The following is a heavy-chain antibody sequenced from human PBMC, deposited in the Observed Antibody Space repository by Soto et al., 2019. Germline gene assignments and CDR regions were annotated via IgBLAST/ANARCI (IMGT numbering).Heavy chain of an antibody. CDR3: AQCLLGVNYYYGMDV. V-gene: IGHV1-69*01. Sequence: GGSVELSCKASGGTLSRYSINWVRQAPGQGLEWTGGIIPIFATADYAQKFQGRVTITADESTSTAYMELSSLRSEDTAVYYCAQCLLGVNYYYGMDVWGQGTTVTVSS. D-gene: IGHD3-16*01. CDR2: IIPIFATA. J-gene: IGHJ6*02. CDR1: GGTLSRYS.